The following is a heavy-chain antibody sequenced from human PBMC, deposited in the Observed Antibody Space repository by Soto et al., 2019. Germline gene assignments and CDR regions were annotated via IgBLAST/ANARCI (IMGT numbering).Heavy chain of an antibody. CDR2: IGPASGAT. J-gene: IGHJ4*02. V-gene: IGHV1-2*02. D-gene: IGHD1-26*01. CDR1: GYTFTGHY. Sequence: GASVKVSCKASGYTFTGHYIHWVRQAPEQGPEWMGEIGPASGATRYAQKFQGRVTMTMDTSVTTVYMELKNLSPDDTAVYYCGRGRSGQIVVFYWGQGTPVTVSS. CDR3: GRGRSGQIVVFY.